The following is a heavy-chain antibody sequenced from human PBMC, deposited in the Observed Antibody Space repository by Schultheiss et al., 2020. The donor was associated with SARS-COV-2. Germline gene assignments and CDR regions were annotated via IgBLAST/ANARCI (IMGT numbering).Heavy chain of an antibody. CDR3: ARAGAITGTTSLFDY. V-gene: IGHV4-38-2*02. J-gene: IGHJ4*02. Sequence: SETLSLTCTVSGYSISSGYYWGWIRQPPGKGLEWIGEIYHSGSTNYNPSLKSRVTISVDTSKNQFSLKLSSVTAADTAVYYCARAGAITGTTSLFDYWGQGTLVTVSS. CDR2: IYHSGST. D-gene: IGHD1-7*01. CDR1: GYSISSGYY.